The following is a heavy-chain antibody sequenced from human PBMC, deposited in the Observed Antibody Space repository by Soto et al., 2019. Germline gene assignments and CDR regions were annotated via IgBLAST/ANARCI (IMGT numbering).Heavy chain of an antibody. CDR1: GFTFSSYS. CDR2: ISSSSGYI. J-gene: IGHJ3*01. D-gene: IGHD3-3*02. CDR3: ARDGMTGIFPHAFDV. Sequence: EVQLVESGGGLVKPGGSLRLSCAASGFTFSSYSMNWVRQAPGKGLEWVSSISSSSGYIYYADSVKGRFTISRDNAKNSLYLQMHSLRAEYTAVYYCARDGMTGIFPHAFDVWGQGTMVTVSS. V-gene: IGHV3-21*01.